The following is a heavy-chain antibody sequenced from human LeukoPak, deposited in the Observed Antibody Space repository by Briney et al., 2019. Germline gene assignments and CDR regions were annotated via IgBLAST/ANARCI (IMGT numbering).Heavy chain of an antibody. Sequence: SQTLPLTCTVSGGSISSGGYYWSWIRQHPGKGLEWIGYIYYSGSTYYNPSLKSRVTISVDTSKNQFSLKLSSVTAADTAVYYCARAPPEFVAGSNWGPPNYYFDYWGQGTLVTVSS. V-gene: IGHV4-31*03. D-gene: IGHD7-27*01. CDR3: ARAPPEFVAGSNWGPPNYYFDY. CDR1: GGSISSGGYY. J-gene: IGHJ4*02. CDR2: IYYSGST.